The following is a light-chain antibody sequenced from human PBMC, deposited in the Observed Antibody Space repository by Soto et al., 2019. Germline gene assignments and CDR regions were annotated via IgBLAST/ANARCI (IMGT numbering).Light chain of an antibody. CDR1: SSNIGACYD. CDR3: QSYDISLSVSVI. CDR2: GNS. V-gene: IGLV1-40*01. Sequence: QSVLTQPPSVSGAPGQRVTISCTGSSSNIGACYDVQWYQQLPGAAPKLLIFGNSNRPSGVPDRFSGSRSGTSASLAITGLQAEDEADYFCQSYDISLSVSVIFGGGTKLTVL. J-gene: IGLJ2*01.